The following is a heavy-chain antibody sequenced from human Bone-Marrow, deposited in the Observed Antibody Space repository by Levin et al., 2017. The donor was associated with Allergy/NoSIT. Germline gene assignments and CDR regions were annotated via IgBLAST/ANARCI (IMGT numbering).Heavy chain of an antibody. J-gene: IGHJ4*02. Sequence: LPLTCAASGFTFSSSAMHWVRQAPGKGLEWVAVISYDGSNKYYADSVKGRFTISRDNSKNTLYLQMNSLRAEDTAVYYCARDKASTYFDYWGQGTLVTVSS. CDR1: GFTFSSSA. CDR2: ISYDGSNK. D-gene: IGHD6-6*01. V-gene: IGHV3-30-3*01. CDR3: ARDKASTYFDY.